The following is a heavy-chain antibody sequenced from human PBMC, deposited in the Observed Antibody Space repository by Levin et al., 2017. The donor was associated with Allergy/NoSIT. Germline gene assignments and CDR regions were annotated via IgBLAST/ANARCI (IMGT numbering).Heavy chain of an antibody. CDR3: ANLAAVDY. CDR1: GFTFSNYA. CDR2: ISGRGYST. D-gene: IGHD6-25*01. V-gene: IGHV3-23*01. J-gene: IGHJ4*02. Sequence: ASVKVSCAASGFTFSNYAMNWVRQPPGKGLQWVSTISGRGYSTYYADSVKGRFTISRDDAKSTLYLQMNSLRADDTAVYYCANLAAVDYWGQGTLVTVSS.